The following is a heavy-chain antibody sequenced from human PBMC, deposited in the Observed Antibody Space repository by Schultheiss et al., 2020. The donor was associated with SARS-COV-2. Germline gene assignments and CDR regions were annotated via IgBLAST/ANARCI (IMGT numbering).Heavy chain of an antibody. CDR2: ISGSGGST. Sequence: GGSLRLSCAASGFTVSSNYMTWVRQAPGKGLEWVSGISGSGGSTYYADSVKGRFTISRDNFKNTLYMQMNSLRAEDTAVYYCANGNIAARPVPVDFWGQGTLVTVSS. CDR1: GFTVSSNY. CDR3: ANGNIAARPVPVDF. V-gene: IGHV3-23*01. D-gene: IGHD6-6*01. J-gene: IGHJ4*02.